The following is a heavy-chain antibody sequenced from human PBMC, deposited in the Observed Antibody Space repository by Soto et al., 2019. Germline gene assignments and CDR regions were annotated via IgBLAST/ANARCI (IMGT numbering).Heavy chain of an antibody. J-gene: IGHJ4*02. D-gene: IGHD6-13*01. V-gene: IGHV3-30-3*01. Sequence: GGSLRLSCAASGFTFSSYAMRWVRQAPGKGLEWVAVISYDGSNKYYADSVKGRFTISRDNSKNTLYLQMNSLRAEDTAVYYCARSGSSWSYYFDYWGQGTLVTVSS. CDR2: ISYDGSNK. CDR1: GFTFSSYA. CDR3: ARSGSSWSYYFDY.